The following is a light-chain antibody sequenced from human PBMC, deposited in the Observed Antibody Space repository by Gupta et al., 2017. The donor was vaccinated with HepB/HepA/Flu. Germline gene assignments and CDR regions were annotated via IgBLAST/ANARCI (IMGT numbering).Light chain of an antibody. CDR3: QQYNEWWT. Sequence: DILLPQSPDPLSAYPGERVTLSCRASQSVRNNLAWYQQSPGQAPRLLIYSASTRATNIPTRFSGSGSGTEFALTISSLQSEDFAIYYCQQYNEWWTFGQGTKVEIK. V-gene: IGKV3-15*01. CDR1: QSVRNN. CDR2: SAS. J-gene: IGKJ1*01.